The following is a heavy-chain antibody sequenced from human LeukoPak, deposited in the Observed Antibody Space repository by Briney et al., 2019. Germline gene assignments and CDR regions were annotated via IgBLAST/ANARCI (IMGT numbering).Heavy chain of an antibody. J-gene: IGHJ4*02. Sequence: GGSLRLPCAASGFTFSSYWMHWVRQAPGKGLVWVSRINSDGSSTSYADSVKGRFTISRDNAKNTLYLQMNSLRAEDTSVYYCARDRNTGSSYENLFEYWGQGSLVTVSS. CDR1: GFTFSSYW. CDR2: INSDGSST. V-gene: IGHV3-74*01. D-gene: IGHD1-26*01. CDR3: ARDRNTGSSYENLFEY.